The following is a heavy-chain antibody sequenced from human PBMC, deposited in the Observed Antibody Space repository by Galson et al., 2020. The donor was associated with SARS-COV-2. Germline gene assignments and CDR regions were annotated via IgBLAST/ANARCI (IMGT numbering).Heavy chain of an antibody. D-gene: IGHD3-22*01. J-gene: IGHJ5*02. CDR3: ARKQLLPGGVWFDP. V-gene: IGHV2-5*02. Sequence: SGPTLVKPTQTLTLTCTFSGFSLSTSGVGVGWIRQPPGKALEWLALIYWDDDKRYSPSLKSRLTITKDTSKNQVVLTMTNMDPVDTATYYCARKQLLPGGVWFDPWGQGTLVTVSS. CDR2: IYWDDDK. CDR1: GFSLSTSGVG.